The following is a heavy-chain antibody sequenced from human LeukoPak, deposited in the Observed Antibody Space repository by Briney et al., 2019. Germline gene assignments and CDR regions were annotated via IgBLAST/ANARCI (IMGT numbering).Heavy chain of an antibody. CDR1: GFTFSSYA. CDR2: ISGSGGST. J-gene: IGHJ4*02. CDR3: ARDNSGSYSFVDY. D-gene: IGHD3-10*01. Sequence: GALRLSCAASGFTFSSYAMSWVRQAPGKGLEWVSAISGSGGSTYYADSVKGRFTISRDNSKNTLYLQMNSLRAEDTAVYYCARDNSGSYSFVDYWGQGTLVTVSS. V-gene: IGHV3-23*01.